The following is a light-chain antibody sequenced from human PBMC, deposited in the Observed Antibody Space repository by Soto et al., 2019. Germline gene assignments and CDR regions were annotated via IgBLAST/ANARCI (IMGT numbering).Light chain of an antibody. CDR3: SAWDDSLSAYV. Sequence: QSVLTQPPSASGTPGQRVTISCSGSSSKIGSDFVYWYKQLPGTAPKLLIYHNYQRPSGVPDRFSGSKSGTSGSLAISDLRSEDEADYYCSAWDDSLSAYVFGAGTKVTVL. CDR2: HNY. CDR1: SSKIGSDF. V-gene: IGLV1-47*01. J-gene: IGLJ1*01.